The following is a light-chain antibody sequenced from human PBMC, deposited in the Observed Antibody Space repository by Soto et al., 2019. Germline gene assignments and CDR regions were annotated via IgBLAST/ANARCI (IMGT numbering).Light chain of an antibody. CDR2: GAS. Sequence: EIVLTQSPGTLSLSPGERATLSCRASQSVSDNYLAWFQQKPGQAPRLLIYGASIRATDIPDRFSGSGSGTEFTLTISRLEPEDFAVFYCLQYGGSPRTFGQGTKVEI. CDR1: QSVSDNY. V-gene: IGKV3-20*01. CDR3: LQYGGSPRT. J-gene: IGKJ1*01.